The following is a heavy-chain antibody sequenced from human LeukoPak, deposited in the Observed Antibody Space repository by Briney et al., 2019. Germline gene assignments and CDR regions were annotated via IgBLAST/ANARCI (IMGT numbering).Heavy chain of an antibody. J-gene: IGHJ4*02. Sequence: PSETLSLTCTVSGDSINAYNWNWVRQPPGKGPEWIGYIYYSGSTDYNPSLKSRVTISVDTSKNQFSLKLSSVTAADTAVYYCAGSVGATTTPFDYWGQGTLVTVSS. D-gene: IGHD1-26*01. CDR2: IYYSGST. V-gene: IGHV4-59*01. CDR3: AGSVGATTTPFDY. CDR1: GDSINAYN.